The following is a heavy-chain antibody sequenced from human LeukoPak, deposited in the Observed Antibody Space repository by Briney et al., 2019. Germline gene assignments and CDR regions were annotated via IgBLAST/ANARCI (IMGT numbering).Heavy chain of an antibody. V-gene: IGHV4-59*12. CDR3: ARANGGNFPFSY. CDR2: IYYSGST. D-gene: IGHD4-23*01. J-gene: IGHJ4*02. CDR1: GGSISSYY. Sequence: PSETLSLTCTVSGGSISSYYWSWIRQPPGKGLEWIGYIYYSGSTNYNPSLKSRVTMSVDTSKNQFSLKLSSVTAADTAVYYCARANGGNFPFSYWGQGTLVTVSS.